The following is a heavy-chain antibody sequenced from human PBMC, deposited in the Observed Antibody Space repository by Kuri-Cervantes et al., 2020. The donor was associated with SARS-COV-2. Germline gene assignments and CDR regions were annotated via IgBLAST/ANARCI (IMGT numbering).Heavy chain of an antibody. J-gene: IGHJ3*02. Sequence: ASVKVSCKASGYTFTGYYMHWVRQAPGQGLEWMGWINPNSGGTNYAQKLQGRVTMTTDTSTSTAYMELRSLRSDDTAVYYCARVANLWWFGELLSDAFDIWGQGTMVTVSS. D-gene: IGHD3-10*01. CDR2: INPNSGGT. CDR3: ARVANLWWFGELLSDAFDI. CDR1: GYTFTGYY. V-gene: IGHV1-2*02.